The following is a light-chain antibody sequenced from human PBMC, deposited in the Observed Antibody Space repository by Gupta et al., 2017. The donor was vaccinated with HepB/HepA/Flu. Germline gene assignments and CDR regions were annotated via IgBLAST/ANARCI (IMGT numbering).Light chain of an antibody. V-gene: IGKV1-5*03. CDR3: QHYQHDWWT. J-gene: IGKJ1*01. CDR2: KAS. Sequence: DIQMTQSPSTLSASVGDRVTITCRASESVGFWLAWFQQKPGKAPKVLISKASSLESGVPSRFSGSGSGTEFTLSISSLQPDDFATYYCQHYQHDWWTFGQGTKVEVK. CDR1: ESVGFW.